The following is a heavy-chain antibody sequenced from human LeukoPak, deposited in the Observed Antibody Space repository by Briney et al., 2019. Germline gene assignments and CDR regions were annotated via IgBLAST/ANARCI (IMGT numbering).Heavy chain of an antibody. J-gene: IGHJ4*02. CDR1: GGTFSSYA. CDR3: ARGRIAAALSFFDY. Sequence: SVKVSCKASGGTFSSYAISWVRQAPGQGLEWMGGIIPIFGTANYAQKFQGRVTITTDESTSTAYMELSSLRSEDTAVHYCARGRIAAALSFFDYWGRGTLVTVSS. D-gene: IGHD6-13*01. V-gene: IGHV1-69*05. CDR2: IIPIFGTA.